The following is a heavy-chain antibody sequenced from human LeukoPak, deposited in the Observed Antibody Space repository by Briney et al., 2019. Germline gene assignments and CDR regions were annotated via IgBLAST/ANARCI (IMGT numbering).Heavy chain of an antibody. CDR3: ARDQSELLLYYYYGMDV. Sequence: GGSLRLSCAASGFTFSDYYMSWIRQAPGRGLEWVSYISSSSSYTNYADSVKGRFTISRDNAKNSLYLQMNSLRAEDTAVYYCARDQSELLLYYYYGMDVWGQGTTVTVSS. CDR1: GFTFSDYY. D-gene: IGHD1-26*01. V-gene: IGHV3-11*06. J-gene: IGHJ6*02. CDR2: ISSSSSYT.